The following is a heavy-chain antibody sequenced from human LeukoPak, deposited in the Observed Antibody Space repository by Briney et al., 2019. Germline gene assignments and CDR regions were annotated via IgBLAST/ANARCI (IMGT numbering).Heavy chain of an antibody. D-gene: IGHD6-19*01. V-gene: IGHV3-74*01. J-gene: IGHJ5*02. CDR2: IYCDGSST. CDR1: GFTFSSYW. CDR3: ARTYGSGRYPGDWFDP. Sequence: GGSLRLSCTASGFTFSSYWMHWVRQAPGKGLVWVSLIYCDGSSTSYADSVKGRFTISRDNAKNTLYLQMNSLRSEDTAVYYCARTYGSGRYPGDWFDPWGQGTLVTVSS.